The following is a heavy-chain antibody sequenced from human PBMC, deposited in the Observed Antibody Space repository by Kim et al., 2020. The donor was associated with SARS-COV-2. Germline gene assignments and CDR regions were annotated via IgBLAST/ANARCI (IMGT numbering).Heavy chain of an antibody. Sequence: SETLSLTCTVSGGSISSSSYYWGWIRQPPGKGLEWVGSIYYSGSTYYNSSLKSRVTISVDTSKNQFSLKLSSVTAAHTPVCYCSRPGTWVWGHGTLVTVS. D-gene: IGHD7-27*01. J-gene: IGHJ4*01. CDR3: SRPGTWV. CDR2: IYYSGST. V-gene: IGHV4-39*01. CDR1: GGSISSSSYY.